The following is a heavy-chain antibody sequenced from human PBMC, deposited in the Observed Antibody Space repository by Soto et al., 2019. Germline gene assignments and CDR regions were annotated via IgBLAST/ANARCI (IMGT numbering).Heavy chain of an antibody. V-gene: IGHV3-49*03. CDR2: IRSKAYGGTT. CDR1: GFTFGDYA. J-gene: IGHJ6*02. CDR3: TSLMITFGGVIVDYYYYGMDV. D-gene: IGHD3-16*02. Sequence: GGSLRLSCTASGFTFGDYAMSWFRQAPGKGLEWVGFIRSKAYGGTTEYAASVKGRFTISRDDSKSIAYLQMNSLKTEDTAVYYCTSLMITFGGVIVDYYYYGMDVWGQGTTVTVSS.